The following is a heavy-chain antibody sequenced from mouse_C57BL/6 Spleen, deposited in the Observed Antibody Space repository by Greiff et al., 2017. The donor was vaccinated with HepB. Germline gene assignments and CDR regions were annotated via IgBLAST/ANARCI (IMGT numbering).Heavy chain of an antibody. Sequence: QVHVKQSGAELVKPGASVKISCKASGYAFSSYWMNWVKQRPGKGLEWMGQIYPGDGDTNYNGKIKGKATLTADKSSRTDYMQRRSLTYEDSAVYFCARAAYYYGSGYWYFDVWGTGTTVTVSS. CDR1: GYAFSSYW. CDR3: ARAAYYYGSGYWYFDV. D-gene: IGHD1-1*01. CDR2: IYPGDGDT. V-gene: IGHV1-80*01. J-gene: IGHJ1*03.